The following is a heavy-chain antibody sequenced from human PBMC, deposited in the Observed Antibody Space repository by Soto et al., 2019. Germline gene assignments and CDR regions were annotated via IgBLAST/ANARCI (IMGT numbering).Heavy chain of an antibody. CDR1: GYTFTSYD. J-gene: IGHJ6*03. CDR3: ARYSGYDWYYYYYYMDV. V-gene: IGHV1-8*01. Sequence: ASVKVSCKASGYTFTSYDINWVRQATGQGLEWMGWMNPNSGNTGYAQKFQGRVTMTRNTSISTAYMELSSLRSEDTAVYYCARYSGYDWYYYYYYMDVWGKGTTVTVS. D-gene: IGHD5-12*01. CDR2: MNPNSGNT.